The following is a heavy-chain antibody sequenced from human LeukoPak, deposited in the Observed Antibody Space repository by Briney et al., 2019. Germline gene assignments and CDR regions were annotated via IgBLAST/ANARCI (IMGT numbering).Heavy chain of an antibody. J-gene: IGHJ4*02. V-gene: IGHV4-4*07. CDR2: IYTSGST. D-gene: IGHD2-15*01. Sequence: SETLSLTCTVSGGPISSYYWSWIRQPAGKGLEWIGRIYTSGSTNYNPSLKSRVTMSVDTSKNQFSLKLSSVTAADTAVYYCARISVVVVAAGRRGFFDYWGQGTLVTVSS. CDR3: ARISVVVVAAGRRGFFDY. CDR1: GGPISSYY.